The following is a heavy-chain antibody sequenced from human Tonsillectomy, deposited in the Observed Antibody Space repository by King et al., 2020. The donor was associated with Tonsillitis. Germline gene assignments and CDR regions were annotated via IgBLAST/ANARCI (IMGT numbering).Heavy chain of an antibody. CDR1: GYTFTSYY. V-gene: IGHV1-46*01. D-gene: IGHD3-9*01. Sequence: VQLVQSGAEVKKPGASVKVSCKASGYTFTSYYMHWVRQTPGQGLEWMGILNPSGGSTIYAQKFQGRVTMTRDTSTSTVYMELNSLRSEDTAVYYCARERRGNYDILTAYQEDAFDIWGQGTMVTVSS. J-gene: IGHJ3*02. CDR3: ARERRGNYDILTAYQEDAFDI. CDR2: LNPSGGST.